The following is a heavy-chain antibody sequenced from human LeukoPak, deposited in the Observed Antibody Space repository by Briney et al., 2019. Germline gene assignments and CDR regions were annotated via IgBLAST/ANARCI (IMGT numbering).Heavy chain of an antibody. D-gene: IGHD1-1*01. CDR2: IIPIFGTA. Sequence: SVKVFCKASGGTFSSYAISWVRQAPGQGLEWMGGIIPIFGTANYAQKFQGRVTITTDESTSTAYMELSSLRSEDTAVYYCAESTTTASGLYYMDDWGKGTTVTVSS. CDR1: GGTFSSYA. J-gene: IGHJ6*03. CDR3: AESTTTASGLYYMDD. V-gene: IGHV1-69*05.